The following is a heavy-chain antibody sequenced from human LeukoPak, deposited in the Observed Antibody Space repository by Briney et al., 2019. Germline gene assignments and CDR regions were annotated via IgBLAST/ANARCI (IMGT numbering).Heavy chain of an antibody. CDR2: INPNSGGT. V-gene: IGHV1-2*02. Sequence: ASVTVSCKASGYTFTGYYCHWVRQAPGQGLEWMGWINPNSGGTNNAQKFQGRVTMTRDTYISTAYMELSSLGYDDTAVYYCARIISYGGADGFDIWGQGTMVTVSS. CDR1: GYTFTGYY. CDR3: ARIISYGGADGFDI. D-gene: IGHD5-18*01. J-gene: IGHJ3*02.